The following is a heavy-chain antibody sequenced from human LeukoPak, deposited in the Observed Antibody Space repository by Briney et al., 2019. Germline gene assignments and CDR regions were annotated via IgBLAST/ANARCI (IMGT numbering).Heavy chain of an antibody. Sequence: SGPTLVKPTQTLTLTCTFSGFSLSTSAVGVGWIRQPPGKALEWLALIYWNDDKRYSPSLKSRLTITKDTSKNQVVLIMTNMEPVDTATYYCAHRQVVATHFDYWGQGTQVTVSS. D-gene: IGHD2-15*01. CDR3: AHRQVVATHFDY. CDR2: IYWNDDK. V-gene: IGHV2-5*01. CDR1: GFSLSTSAVG. J-gene: IGHJ4*02.